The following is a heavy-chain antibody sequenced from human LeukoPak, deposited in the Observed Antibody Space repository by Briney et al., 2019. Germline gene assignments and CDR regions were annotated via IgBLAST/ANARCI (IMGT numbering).Heavy chain of an antibody. D-gene: IGHD6-13*01. CDR2: INPNRGKI. CDR3: ARDSCSWSSRTFDY. V-gene: IGHV1-8*01. Sequence: GASVKASGTASGSPVSRYVINWLRQATGHGLEWMGWINPNRGKIGYAQTFQGRVTMTRTPSISPAYMELSSLRAEDTAVYYCARDSCSWSSRTFDYWGQGTLVTVSS. J-gene: IGHJ4*02. CDR1: GSPVSRYV.